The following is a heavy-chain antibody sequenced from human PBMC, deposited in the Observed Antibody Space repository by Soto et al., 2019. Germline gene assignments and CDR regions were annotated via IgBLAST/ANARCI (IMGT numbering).Heavy chain of an antibody. J-gene: IGHJ3*02. D-gene: IGHD3-10*01. CDR3: ARGVYGSGNYYTGPSAFDI. CDR2: TIPVFNTA. Sequence: QVQLEQSGAEVKKPGSSVKVSCKASGGTLSDHGVAWLRQAPGQGLEWMGGTIPVFNTAKYAQKFQGRVTVTADKFTNIAYMELSSLRAEDKAFYFFARGVYGSGNYYTGPSAFDIWGKGTMVIVSS. CDR1: GGTLSDHG. V-gene: IGHV1-69*06.